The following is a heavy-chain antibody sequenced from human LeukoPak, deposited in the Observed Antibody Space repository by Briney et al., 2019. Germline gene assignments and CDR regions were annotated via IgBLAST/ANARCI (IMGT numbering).Heavy chain of an antibody. CDR2: ISYDGSNK. J-gene: IGHJ3*02. CDR1: GFTFSSYA. V-gene: IGHV3-30*04. CDR3: ARGQYYYDSSGYYPRGAFDI. D-gene: IGHD3-22*01. Sequence: SGGSLRLSCAASGFTFSSYAMHWVRQAPGKGLEWVAVISYDGSNKYYADSVKGRFTISRDNSKNTLYLQMNSLRAEDTAVYYCARGQYYYDSSGYYPRGAFDIWGQGTMVTVSS.